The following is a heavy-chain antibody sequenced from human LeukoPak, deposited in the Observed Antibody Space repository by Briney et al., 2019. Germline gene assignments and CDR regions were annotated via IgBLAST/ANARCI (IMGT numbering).Heavy chain of an antibody. CDR1: GYIFTSYG. D-gene: IGHD3-10*01. J-gene: IGHJ6*03. CDR2: ISAYNGHT. CDR3: ARGRVVYYGSGSYYYYYYYMDV. Sequence: GASVKVSCKASGYIFTSYGISWVRQAPGQGLEWMGWISAYNGHTRYVQKLQDRVTMTTDTSTSTAYMDLRSLRSDDTAVYYCARGRVVYYGSGSYYYYYYYMDVWGKGTTVTISS. V-gene: IGHV1-18*01.